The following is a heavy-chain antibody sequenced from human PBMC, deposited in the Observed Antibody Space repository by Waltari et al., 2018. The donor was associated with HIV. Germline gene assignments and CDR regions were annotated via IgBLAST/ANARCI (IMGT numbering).Heavy chain of an antibody. Sequence: QLVQSGAEVKKPGASVKVSCNASGYTFTGYYMHWVRQAPGQGLEWMGRINPNSGGTNYAQKVQGRVTMTRDTSISTADMELSRLRSDDTAVYYCARENYYYDSSGYDYWGQGTLVPLPS. D-gene: IGHD3-22*01. V-gene: IGHV1-2*06. CDR1: GYTFTGYY. J-gene: IGHJ4*02. CDR2: INPNSGGT. CDR3: ARENYYYDSSGYDY.